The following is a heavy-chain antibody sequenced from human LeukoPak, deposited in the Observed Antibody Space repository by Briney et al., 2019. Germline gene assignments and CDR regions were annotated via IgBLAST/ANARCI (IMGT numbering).Heavy chain of an antibody. D-gene: IGHD3-3*01. CDR1: GGSFSGYY. J-gene: IGHJ4*02. CDR3: AKDLTIFGVVISDY. V-gene: IGHV4-34*01. CDR2: INHSGST. Sequence: SETLSLTCAVYGGSFSGYYWSWIRQPPGKGLEWIGEINHSGSTNYNPSLKSRVTISVDTSKNQFSLKLSSVTAADTAVYYCAKDLTIFGVVISDYWGQGTLVTVSS.